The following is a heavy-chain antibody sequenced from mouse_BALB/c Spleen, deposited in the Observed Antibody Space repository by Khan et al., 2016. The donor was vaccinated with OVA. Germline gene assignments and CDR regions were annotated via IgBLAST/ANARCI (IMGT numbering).Heavy chain of an antibody. CDR3: TRSGLGRAMDY. Sequence: EVELVESGGGLVQPGGSRKLSCAVSGFTFSNFGMHWVRQAPEKGLEWVAKISTGSTNIYYADPVKGRFTISRDIPQNHLFLQMTSLRSEDTASYYCTRSGLGRAMDYWGQGTSVTVSS. V-gene: IGHV5-17*02. CDR1: GFTFSNFG. D-gene: IGHD3-3*01. CDR2: ISTGSTNI. J-gene: IGHJ4*01.